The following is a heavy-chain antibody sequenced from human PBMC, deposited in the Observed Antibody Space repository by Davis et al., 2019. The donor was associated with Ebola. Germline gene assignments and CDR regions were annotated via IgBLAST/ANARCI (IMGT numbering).Heavy chain of an antibody. CDR1: GGSISSYY. CDR2: IYYSGST. CDR3: ARPVGVYYHYFDY. V-gene: IGHV4-39*01. Sequence: SETLSLTCTVSGGSISSYYWGWIRQPPGKGLEWIGSIYYSGSTYYNPSLKSRVAMSVDTSKNQFSLKLSSATAADTAVYYCARPVGVYYHYFDYWGQGTLVTVSS. J-gene: IGHJ4*02. D-gene: IGHD1-26*01.